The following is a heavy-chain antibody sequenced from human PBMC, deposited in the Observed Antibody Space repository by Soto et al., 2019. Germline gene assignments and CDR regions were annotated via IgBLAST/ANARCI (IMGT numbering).Heavy chain of an antibody. CDR1: GFTVSSNY. Sequence: PGGSLRLSCAASGFTVSSNYMSWVRQAPGKGLEWVSVIYSGGSTYYADSVKGRFTISRDNSKNTLYLQMNSLRAEDTAVYYCASDWGVRGVIGGMDVWGQGTTVTVSS. CDR2: IYSGGST. D-gene: IGHD3-10*01. CDR3: ASDWGVRGVIGGMDV. V-gene: IGHV3-53*01. J-gene: IGHJ6*02.